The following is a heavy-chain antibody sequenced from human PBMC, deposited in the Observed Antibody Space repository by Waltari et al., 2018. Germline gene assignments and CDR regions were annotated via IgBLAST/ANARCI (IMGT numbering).Heavy chain of an antibody. D-gene: IGHD3-3*01. V-gene: IGHV3-23*04. J-gene: IGHJ5*02. Sequence: EVQLVESGGGLVQPGGSLRLPCAASGFTLSRSDMIWVRQPPGKGLGVGVGMRGSGRNTYTTETVRGRFTITREKAKKTLNLQIKRLRGEETTLYYCAKGGTILNWFDPWGQGTLVTVSS. CDR3: AKGGTILNWFDP. CDR1: GFTLSRSD. CDR2: MRGSGRNT.